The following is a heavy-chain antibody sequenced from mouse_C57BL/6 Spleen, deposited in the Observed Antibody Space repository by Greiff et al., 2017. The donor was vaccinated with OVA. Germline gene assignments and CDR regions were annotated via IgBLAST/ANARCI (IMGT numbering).Heavy chain of an antibody. CDR2: SRNKANDYTT. CDR3: ARGSNYYAMDY. Sequence: EVKLVESGGGLVQSGRSLRLSCATSGFTFSDFYMEWVRQAPGKGLEWIAASRNKANDYTTEYSASVKGRFIVSRDTSQSILYLQMNALRAEDTAIYYCARGSNYYAMDYWGQGTSVTVSS. V-gene: IGHV7-1*01. CDR1: GFTFSDFY. J-gene: IGHJ4*01. D-gene: IGHD1-1*01.